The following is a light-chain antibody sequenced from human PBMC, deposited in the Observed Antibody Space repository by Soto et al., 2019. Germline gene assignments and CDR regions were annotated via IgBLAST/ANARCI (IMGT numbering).Light chain of an antibody. CDR2: GAS. Sequence: EIVMTQSPATLSVSPGERATLSCRASQSVNNNLAWYQQKPGQAPRLLIYGASTRATGIPARFSGSGSGTEFTLTTSSLQSEDFAVDYCQQFNNWPRTFGQGTKVEVK. J-gene: IGKJ1*01. CDR1: QSVNNN. CDR3: QQFNNWPRT. V-gene: IGKV3-15*01.